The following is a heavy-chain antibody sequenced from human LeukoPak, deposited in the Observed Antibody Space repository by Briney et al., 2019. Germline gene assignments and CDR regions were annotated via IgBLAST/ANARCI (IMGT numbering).Heavy chain of an antibody. CDR2: IYHTGSA. CDR3: ARYCTSTTCILRGFDY. Sequence: SETLSLTCSVSGYPFTSGHYWGWIRQPPGKGLEWIANIYHTGSAHYNPSLKSRVTISVDTSKNQFSLKLSSETAADTAVYYCARYCTSTTCILRGFDYWGQGTLVTVSS. V-gene: IGHV4-38-2*01. D-gene: IGHD2-2*01. J-gene: IGHJ4*02. CDR1: GYPFTSGHY.